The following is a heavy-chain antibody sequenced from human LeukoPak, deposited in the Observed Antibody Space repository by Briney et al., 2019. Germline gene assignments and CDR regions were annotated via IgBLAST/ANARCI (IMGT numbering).Heavy chain of an antibody. CDR3: ARDLVYYDILTGSVAAMDV. D-gene: IGHD3-9*01. CDR2: IYHSGST. CDR1: GYSISSGYY. V-gene: IGHV4-38-2*02. J-gene: IGHJ6*03. Sequence: SETLSLTCAVSGYSISSGYYWGWIRQPPGKGLEWIGSIYHSGSTYYNPSLKSRVTISVDTSKSQFSLKLSSATAADTAVYYCARDLVYYDILTGSVAAMDVWGKGTTVTVSS.